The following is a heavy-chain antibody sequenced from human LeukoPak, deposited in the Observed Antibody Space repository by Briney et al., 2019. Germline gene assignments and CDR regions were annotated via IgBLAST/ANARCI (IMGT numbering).Heavy chain of an antibody. J-gene: IGHJ6*02. Sequence: PGRSLRLSCAASGFTFSSYGMHWVRQAPGKGLEWVAVIWYGGSNKYYADSVKGRFTISRDNSKNTLYLQMNSLRAEDTAVYYCARVLYYYYGMDVWGQGTTVTVSS. V-gene: IGHV3-33*01. D-gene: IGHD1-1*01. CDR3: ARVLYYYYGMDV. CDR2: IWYGGSNK. CDR1: GFTFSSYG.